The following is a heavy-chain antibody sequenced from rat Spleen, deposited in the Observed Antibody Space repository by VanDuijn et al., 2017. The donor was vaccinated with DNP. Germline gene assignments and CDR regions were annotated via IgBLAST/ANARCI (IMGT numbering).Heavy chain of an antibody. D-gene: IGHD1-12*02. Sequence: EVQLVESGGGLVQPGRSLKLSCAASGFTFSDYYMAWVRQAPKKGLEWVASIIYDGTSTYYGDSVKGRFTISRDNAKSTLYLQLNSLRSEDLATYYCARPVYYDGSYPHSGVQVVMVTVSS. CDR3: ARPVYYDGSYPHS. CDR2: IIYDGTST. CDR1: GFTFSDYY. V-gene: IGHV5-22*01. J-gene: IGHJ2*01.